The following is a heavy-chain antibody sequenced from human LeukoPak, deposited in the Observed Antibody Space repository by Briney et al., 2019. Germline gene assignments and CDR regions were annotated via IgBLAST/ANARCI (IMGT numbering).Heavy chain of an antibody. D-gene: IGHD2-15*01. CDR1: GFTFSSYG. Sequence: GGSLRLSCAASGFTFSSYGLHWVRQAPGKGLEWVTLISYDGSNKYYADSVKGRFTISRDNSKNTSYLQMNSLRAEDTAVYYCAKDDCRGCYGVVDYWGQGTLVTVSS. J-gene: IGHJ4*02. CDR2: ISYDGSNK. V-gene: IGHV3-30*18. CDR3: AKDDCRGCYGVVDY.